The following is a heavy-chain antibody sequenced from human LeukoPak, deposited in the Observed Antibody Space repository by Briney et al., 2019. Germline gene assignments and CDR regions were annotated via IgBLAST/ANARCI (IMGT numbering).Heavy chain of an antibody. V-gene: IGHV3-30*04. J-gene: IGHJ4*02. CDR1: GFTFSHYA. CDR3: ARNSDYYDYSPQSV. D-gene: IGHD3-22*01. CDR2: IGHDGADK. Sequence: GGSLRLSCAASGFTFSHYALHWVRQAPGEGLEWVALIGHDGADKYYADSVKGRFLISRDNSKNMLFLQMNSLIIEDTAVYYCARNSDYYDYSPQSVWGQGTLVTVS.